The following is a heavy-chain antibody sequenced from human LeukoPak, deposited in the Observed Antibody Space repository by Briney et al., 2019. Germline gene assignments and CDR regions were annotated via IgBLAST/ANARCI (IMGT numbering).Heavy chain of an antibody. CDR2: IYYSGST. CDR1: GGSISSSSYY. J-gene: IGHJ5*02. CDR3: ARRRAIFGIDP. D-gene: IGHD3-9*01. V-gene: IGHV4-39*01. Sequence: SETLSLTCTVSGGSISSSSYYWGWIRQPPGKGLEWIGSIYYSGSTYYNPSLKSRVTISVDTSKNQFSLKLSSVTAADTAVYYCARRRAIFGIDPWGQGTLVTVSS.